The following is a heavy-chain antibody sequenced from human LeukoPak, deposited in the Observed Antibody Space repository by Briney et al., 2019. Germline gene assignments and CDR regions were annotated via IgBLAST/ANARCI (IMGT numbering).Heavy chain of an antibody. Sequence: GGSLRLSCAASGFTFSSYSMNWVRQAPGKGLEWVSSISSSSSYIYYADSVKGRFTISRDNAKNSMYLQMNSLRAEDTAVYYCASVTYYYGSGSYQGEEYYYYGMDVWGQGTTVTVSS. V-gene: IGHV3-21*01. CDR3: ASVTYYYGSGSYQGEEYYYYGMDV. CDR1: GFTFSSYS. J-gene: IGHJ6*02. CDR2: ISSSSSYI. D-gene: IGHD3-10*01.